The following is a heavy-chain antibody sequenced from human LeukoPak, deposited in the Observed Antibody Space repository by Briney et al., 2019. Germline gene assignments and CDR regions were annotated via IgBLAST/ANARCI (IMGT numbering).Heavy chain of an antibody. Sequence: SETLSLTCAVYGGSFSGYYWSWIRQPPGKGLEWIGEINHSGSTNYNPSLKSRVTISVDTSKNQFSLKLSSVTAADTAVYYCARDSGSSYAFDIWGQGTMVTVSS. J-gene: IGHJ3*02. CDR1: GGSFSGYY. D-gene: IGHD6-13*01. V-gene: IGHV4-34*01. CDR2: INHSGST. CDR3: ARDSGSSYAFDI.